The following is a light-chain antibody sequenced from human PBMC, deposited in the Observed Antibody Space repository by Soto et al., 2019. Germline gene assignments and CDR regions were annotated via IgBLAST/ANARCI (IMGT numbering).Light chain of an antibody. V-gene: IGLV2-11*01. J-gene: IGLJ1*01. CDR1: SSDVGGYNY. CDR3: CSYAGTYPSFV. CDR2: DVT. Sequence: QSVLTQPRALSWSPGQSVTISCAGCSSDVGGYNYVSLYQQQPGKAPKLLIYDVTIPTSGVSDRFSGSKSGNTASLTISGIQAEDDADYFCCSYAGTYPSFVFGTGAKVTVL.